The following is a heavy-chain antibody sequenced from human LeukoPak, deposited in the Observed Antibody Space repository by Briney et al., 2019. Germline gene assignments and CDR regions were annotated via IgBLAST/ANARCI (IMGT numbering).Heavy chain of an antibody. Sequence: SETLSLTCTVSGDSISTSTYYWAWIRQPPGKGLEWIGSLYYSGNNYNNPSLKSRVAISVDASTNQFSLNLTSVTAADTAVYYCVRQDWLRGNYIDSWGQGTPVSVSS. CDR3: VRQDWLRGNYIDS. CDR1: GDSISTSTYY. V-gene: IGHV4-39*01. D-gene: IGHD5-18*01. CDR2: LYYSGNN. J-gene: IGHJ4*02.